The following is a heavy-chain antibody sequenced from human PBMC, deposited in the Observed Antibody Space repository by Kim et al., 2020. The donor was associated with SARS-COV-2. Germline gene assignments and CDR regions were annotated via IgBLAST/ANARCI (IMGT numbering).Heavy chain of an antibody. J-gene: IGHJ4*02. Sequence: SETLSLTCTVSGGSISSGGYYWSWIRQHPGKGLEWIGYIYYSGSTYYNPSLKSRVTISVDTSKNQFSLKLSSVTAADTAVYYCARAGTSFGVVIAHFDYWGQGTLVTVSS. CDR2: IYYSGST. V-gene: IGHV4-31*03. D-gene: IGHD3-3*01. CDR1: GGSISSGGYY. CDR3: ARAGTSFGVVIAHFDY.